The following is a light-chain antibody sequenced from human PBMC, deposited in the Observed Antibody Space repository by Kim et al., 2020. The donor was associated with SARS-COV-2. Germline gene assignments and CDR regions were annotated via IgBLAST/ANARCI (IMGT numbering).Light chain of an antibody. J-gene: IGLJ3*02. CDR3: QVWDSPTDHWV. CDR1: NIGSNS. Sequence: SYELTQPPSVSVAPGEMARITCGGDNIGSNSVHWYQQKAGQAPVVVIYYDSDRPSGIPERFSGSNSGNAATLIISRVEAGDEADYYCQVWDSPTDHWVFGGGTQLTVL. V-gene: IGLV3-21*04. CDR2: YDS.